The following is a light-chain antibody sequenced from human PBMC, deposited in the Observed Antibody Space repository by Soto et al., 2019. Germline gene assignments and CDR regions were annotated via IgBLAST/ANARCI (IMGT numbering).Light chain of an antibody. CDR2: YAS. CDR3: QQYNDWPPIT. V-gene: IGKV3-15*01. J-gene: IGKJ5*01. CDR1: QSVSNN. Sequence: EIMMTQSPATLSVSPGESATLSCRASQSVSNNLAWYQHKPGQAPRLLIYYASTRATGIPARFSGSGSGTEFTLTISSLQSEDFALYYCQQYNDWPPITFGQGTRREIK.